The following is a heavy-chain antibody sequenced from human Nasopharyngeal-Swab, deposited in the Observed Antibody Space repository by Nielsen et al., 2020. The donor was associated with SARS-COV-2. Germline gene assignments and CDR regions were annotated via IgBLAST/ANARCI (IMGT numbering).Heavy chain of an antibody. V-gene: IGHV1-18*01. CDR1: GFPFSSYG. Sequence: ASVKVSCKASGFPFSSYGITWVRQAPGQGLEWMGWISVYNGDRNYAQNLQGRVTMTTDTSTSTAYMELRSLRSDDTAVYYCARDPRGPDYWGQGTLVTVSS. D-gene: IGHD6-25*01. J-gene: IGHJ4*02. CDR3: ARDPRGPDY. CDR2: ISVYNGDR.